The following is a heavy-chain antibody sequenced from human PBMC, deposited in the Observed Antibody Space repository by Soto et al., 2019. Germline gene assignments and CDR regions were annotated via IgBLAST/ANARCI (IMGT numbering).Heavy chain of an antibody. CDR1: GFTFSSYS. J-gene: IGHJ6*02. V-gene: IGHV3-21*01. Sequence: PGGSLRLSCAASGFTFSSYSMNWVRQAPGKGLEWVSSISSSSSYIYYADSVKGRFTISRDNAKNSLYLQMNSLRAEDTAVYYCASRAYHDSSGPRRSGMDVWGQGTTVTVSS. CDR2: ISSSSSYI. CDR3: ASRAYHDSSGPRRSGMDV. D-gene: IGHD3-22*01.